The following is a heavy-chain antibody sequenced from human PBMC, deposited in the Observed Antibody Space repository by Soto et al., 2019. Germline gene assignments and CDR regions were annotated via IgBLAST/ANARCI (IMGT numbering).Heavy chain of an antibody. Sequence: QVQLVESGGGVVQPGRSLRLSCAASGFTFSSSGMHWVRQAPGKGLEWVAVISFDGSNKYYADSVKGRFTISRDNSKNTLYLQMNSLRPEDTAVYYCAKVLGSGSFFDYWGQGTLVTVSS. J-gene: IGHJ4*02. CDR3: AKVLGSGSFFDY. V-gene: IGHV3-30*18. CDR1: GFTFSSSG. D-gene: IGHD3-10*01. CDR2: ISFDGSNK.